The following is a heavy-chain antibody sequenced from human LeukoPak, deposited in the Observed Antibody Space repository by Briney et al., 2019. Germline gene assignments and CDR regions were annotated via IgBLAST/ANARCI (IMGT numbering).Heavy chain of an antibody. V-gene: IGHV4-31*03. CDR3: ATTVGSYFDY. CDR1: GGSISSGGYY. D-gene: IGHD3-16*01. Sequence: SETLSLACTVSGGSISSGGYYWSWIRQHPGKGLEWIGYIYYSGSTYYNPSLKSRVTMSVDTSENQFSLKLNSVTAADTAVYYCATTVGSYFDYWSQGTLVTVSS. CDR2: IYYSGST. J-gene: IGHJ4*02.